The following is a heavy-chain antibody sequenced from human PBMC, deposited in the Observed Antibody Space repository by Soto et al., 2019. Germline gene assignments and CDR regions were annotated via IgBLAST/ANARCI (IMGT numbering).Heavy chain of an antibody. V-gene: IGHV2-5*01. J-gene: IGHJ3*02. CDR1: GFSLSTSGVG. Sequence: SGPTLVNPTQTLTLTCTFSGFSLSTSGVGVGWIRQPPGKALEWLALIYWNDDKRYSPSLKSRLTITKDTSKNQVVLTMTNMDPVYTATYYCAHDSSSLGPGAFDIWGQGTMVTV. CDR3: AHDSSSLGPGAFDI. D-gene: IGHD6-13*01. CDR2: IYWNDDK.